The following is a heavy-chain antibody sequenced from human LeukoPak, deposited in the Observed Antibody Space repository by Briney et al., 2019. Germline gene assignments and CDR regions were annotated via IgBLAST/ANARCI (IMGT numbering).Heavy chain of an antibody. Sequence: ASVKVSCKATSRISRVGEARGRVLVGRGWISTYGGDTYYAQKFQGRITVTTDTSTSTVYMELRNLRSYDTAVYYCARDPWNFYDDSGYNRDFDSWGQGTLVTVSS. J-gene: IGHJ5*01. CDR3: ARDPWNFYDDSGYNRDFDS. CDR2: ISTYGGDT. CDR1: TSR. V-gene: IGHV1-18*01. D-gene: IGHD3-22*01.